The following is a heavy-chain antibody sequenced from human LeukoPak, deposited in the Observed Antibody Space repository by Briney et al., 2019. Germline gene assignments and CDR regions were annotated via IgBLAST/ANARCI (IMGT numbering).Heavy chain of an antibody. CDR2: INPNSGDT. J-gene: IGHJ5*02. CDR1: GYTLTGYH. D-gene: IGHD1-26*01. Sequence: ASVKVSCKASGYTLTGYHIHWVRQAPGQGLEWMGRINPNSGDTNYAQNFQGRVTMTRDTSINTAYMELSRLRSDDTAVYYCATDPDGVGASNHWGQGTLVTVSS. V-gene: IGHV1-2*06. CDR3: ATDPDGVGASNH.